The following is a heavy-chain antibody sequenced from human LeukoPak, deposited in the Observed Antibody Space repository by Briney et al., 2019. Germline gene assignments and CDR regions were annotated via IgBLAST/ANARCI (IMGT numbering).Heavy chain of an antibody. CDR3: AKDRGYSGRYPDAFDI. D-gene: IGHD1-26*01. CDR2: IQYDGSNK. J-gene: IGHJ3*02. V-gene: IGHV3-30*02. CDR1: GFTFSSYG. Sequence: PGGSLRLSCAASGFTFSSYGMHWVRQAPGKGLEWVAFIQYDGSNKYYPDSVKGRFTISRDNSKSTLYLQMDSLRDEDTTIYYCAKDRGYSGRYPDAFDIWGQGTMVTVSS.